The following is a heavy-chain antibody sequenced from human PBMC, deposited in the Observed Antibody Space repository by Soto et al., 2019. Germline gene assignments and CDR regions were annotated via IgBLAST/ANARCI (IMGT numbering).Heavy chain of an antibody. CDR3: ARTAAAGKYYYGMDV. J-gene: IGHJ6*02. D-gene: IGHD6-13*01. V-gene: IGHV5-51*01. CDR2: IYPGDSDT. Sequence: GESLKISCKGSGYSFTSYWIGWGRQMPGKGVEGMGSIYPGDSDTRYSRSFQGQVTISADKSISTASLQRRSLKASDTAMYYCARTAAAGKYYYGMDVWGQGTPVTVSS. CDR1: GYSFTSYW.